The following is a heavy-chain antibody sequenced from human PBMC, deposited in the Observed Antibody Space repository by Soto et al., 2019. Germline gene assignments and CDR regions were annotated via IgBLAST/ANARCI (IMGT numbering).Heavy chain of an antibody. CDR2: ISSSGSTI. J-gene: IGHJ6*04. CDR1: GFTFSSYE. Sequence: GGSLRLSCAASGFTFSSYEMNWVRQAPGKGLEWVSYISSSGSTIYYADSVKGRFTISRDNAKNSLYLQMNSLRAEDTAVYYCATLGYCSSTSCYTTYYYYAMDVWGKGTRVTVS. CDR3: ATLGYCSSTSCYTTYYYYAMDV. D-gene: IGHD2-2*02. V-gene: IGHV3-48*03.